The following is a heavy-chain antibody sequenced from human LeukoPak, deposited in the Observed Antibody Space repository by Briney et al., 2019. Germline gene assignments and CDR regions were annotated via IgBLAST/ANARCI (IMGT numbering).Heavy chain of an antibody. V-gene: IGHV3-7*04. CDR3: ARDRGRNWFDP. CDR2: IKEDGSEK. J-gene: IGHJ5*02. D-gene: IGHD2-15*01. CDR1: GFTFSTYW. Sequence: GGSLRLSCAAPGFTFSTYWMSWVRQAPGKGLEWLANIKEDGSEKYYVDSVKGRFTISRDNAKNSLYLQMNSLRVEDTAVYYCARDRGRNWFDPWGQGTLVTVSS.